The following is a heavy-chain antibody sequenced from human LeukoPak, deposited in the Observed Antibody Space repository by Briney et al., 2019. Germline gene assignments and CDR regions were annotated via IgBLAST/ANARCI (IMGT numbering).Heavy chain of an antibody. J-gene: IGHJ5*02. CDR3: ARLITLGYDSSGFPSGWFDP. CDR1: GFTFSSYS. D-gene: IGHD3-22*01. Sequence: TGGSLRLSCAASGFTFSSYSMNWVRQAPGKGLEWVSSISSSSSYIYYADSVKGRFTISRDNAKNSLYLQMNSLRAEDTAVYYCARLITLGYDSSGFPSGWFDPWGQGTLVTVSS. V-gene: IGHV3-21*01. CDR2: ISSSSSYI.